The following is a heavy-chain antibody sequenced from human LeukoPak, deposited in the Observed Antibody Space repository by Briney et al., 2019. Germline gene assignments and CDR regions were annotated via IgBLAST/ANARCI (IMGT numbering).Heavy chain of an antibody. CDR1: GFTFSSYG. Sequence: PGGSLRLSCAASGFTFSSYGMHWVRQAPGKGLEWVAFIRYDGSNKYYADSVKGRFTISRDNSKNTLYLQMNSLRAEDTAVYYCAKDFLNWDLYYYDYWGQGTLVTVSS. CDR3: AKDFLNWDLYYYDY. CDR2: IRYDGSNK. V-gene: IGHV3-30*02. J-gene: IGHJ4*02. D-gene: IGHD7-27*01.